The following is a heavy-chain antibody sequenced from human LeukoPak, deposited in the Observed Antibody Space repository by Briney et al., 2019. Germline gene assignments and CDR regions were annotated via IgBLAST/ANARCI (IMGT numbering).Heavy chain of an antibody. D-gene: IGHD2-15*01. CDR3: ARVSRDIVVVVAATDQHFDY. V-gene: IGHV3-7*01. J-gene: IGHJ4*02. Sequence: GGSLRLSCAASGFTFSSYWMSWVRQAPGKGLEWVANIKQDGSEKYYVDSVKGRFTISRDNAKNSLYLQMNSLRAEDTAVYYCARVSRDIVVVVAATDQHFDYWGQGTLVTVSS. CDR2: IKQDGSEK. CDR1: GFTFSSYW.